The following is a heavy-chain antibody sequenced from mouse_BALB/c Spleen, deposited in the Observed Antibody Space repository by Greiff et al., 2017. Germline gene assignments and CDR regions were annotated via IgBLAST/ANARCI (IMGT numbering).Heavy chain of an antibody. CDR1: GFTFSSYA. D-gene: IGHD2-4*01. CDR3: ARGRTMIYYYAMDY. Sequence: EVKVVESGGGLVKPGGSLKLSCAASGFTFSSYAMSWVRQTPEKRLEWVASISSGGSTYYPDSVKGRFTISRDNARNILYLQMSSLRSEDTAMYYCARGRTMIYYYAMDYWGQGTSVTVSS. CDR2: ISSGGST. J-gene: IGHJ4*01. V-gene: IGHV5-6-5*01.